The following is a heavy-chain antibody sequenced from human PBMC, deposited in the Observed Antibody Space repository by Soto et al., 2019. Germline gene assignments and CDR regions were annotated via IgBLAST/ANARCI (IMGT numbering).Heavy chain of an antibody. CDR2: IISSSSYI. CDR3: ARDADSSGYSRDDY. Sequence: EVQLVESGGGLVKPGGSLRLSCAASGFTFSSYSMNWVRQAPGKGLEWVSSIISSSSYIYYADSVKGRFTISRDNAKNSLYLQMNSLRAEDTAVYYCARDADSSGYSRDDYWGQGTLVTVSS. CDR1: GFTFSSYS. D-gene: IGHD3-22*01. V-gene: IGHV3-21*01. J-gene: IGHJ4*02.